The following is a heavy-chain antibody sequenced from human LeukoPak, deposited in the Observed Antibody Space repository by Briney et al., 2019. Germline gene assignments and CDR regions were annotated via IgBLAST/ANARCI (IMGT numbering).Heavy chain of an antibody. CDR3: ARTPAYSRSSSCSRDNWFDP. V-gene: IGHV4-34*01. Sequence: SETLSLTCAVYGGSFSGNYWSWIRQPPGKGLEWIGEINHSGRSNYSPSLKSRVTISVDTSKKQFSLKLSSVTAADTAVYYCARTPAYSRSSSCSRDNWFDPWGQGTLVTVSS. CDR2: INHSGRS. J-gene: IGHJ5*02. D-gene: IGHD2-2*01. CDR1: GGSFSGNY.